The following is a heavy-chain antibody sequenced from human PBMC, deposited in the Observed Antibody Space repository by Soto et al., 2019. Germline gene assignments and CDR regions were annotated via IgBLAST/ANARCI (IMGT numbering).Heavy chain of an antibody. CDR3: AKDAKILDWLPTSSSFDF. J-gene: IGHJ4*02. Sequence: EVQVLESGGGLAQPGRSLRLSCAVSGLSFSSYAMTWVRQSPGKGLEWVSSISRSGNSTYSADSVRGRFTISRDNSKNTLYLQMNSLRAEDTAVYYCAKDAKILDWLPTSSSFDFWGQGTLVTVSS. CDR2: ISRSGNST. CDR1: GLSFSSYA. V-gene: IGHV3-23*01. D-gene: IGHD3-9*01.